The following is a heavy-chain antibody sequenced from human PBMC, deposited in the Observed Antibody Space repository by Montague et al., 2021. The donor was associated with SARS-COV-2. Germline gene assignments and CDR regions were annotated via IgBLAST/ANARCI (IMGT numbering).Heavy chain of an antibody. CDR2: INSDGSST. Sequence: SLRLSCAASGFTFSSYWMHWVRQAPGKGLVWVSRINSDGSSTSYADSVKGRFTISRDNAKNTLYLQMNSLRAEGTAVYYCARDRGTQYGDFPYDYWGQGTLVTVSS. CDR1: GFTFSSYW. D-gene: IGHD4-17*01. CDR3: ARDRGTQYGDFPYDY. J-gene: IGHJ4*02. V-gene: IGHV3-74*01.